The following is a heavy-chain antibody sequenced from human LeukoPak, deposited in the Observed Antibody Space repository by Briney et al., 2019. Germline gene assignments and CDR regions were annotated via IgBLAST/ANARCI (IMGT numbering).Heavy chain of an antibody. Sequence: ASVKVSCKASGYTFTGYFMHWVRQAPGQGLEWMGWINPNSGGTNYAQKFQGRVTMTRDTSISTAYMELSRLRSDDTAVYYCARDDSSGYYYGANAFDIWGQGTMVTVSS. J-gene: IGHJ3*02. CDR2: INPNSGGT. CDR3: ARDDSSGYYYGANAFDI. CDR1: GYTFTGYF. D-gene: IGHD3-22*01. V-gene: IGHV1-2*02.